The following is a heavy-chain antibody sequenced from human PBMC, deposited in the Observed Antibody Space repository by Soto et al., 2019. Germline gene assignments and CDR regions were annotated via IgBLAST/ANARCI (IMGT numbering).Heavy chain of an antibody. Sequence: QVQLVQSGAEVKKPGASVKVSCKASGYTFTSHDINWMRQTTGQGLAWMGWMNPNSGHTNYAQKFQGRVTMTRDASISTAYMELTNLRSVDTSIYYCASDMRPPWGQGALVIVSS. CDR3: ASDMRPP. CDR2: MNPNSGHT. J-gene: IGHJ5*02. D-gene: IGHD3-9*01. V-gene: IGHV1-8*01. CDR1: GYTFTSHD.